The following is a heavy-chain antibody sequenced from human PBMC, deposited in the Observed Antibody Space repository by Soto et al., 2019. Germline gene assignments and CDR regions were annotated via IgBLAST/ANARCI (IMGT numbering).Heavy chain of an antibody. Sequence: PGGSLRLSCAASGFTFSSYGMHWVRQAPGKGLEWVAVISYDGSNKYYADSVKGRFTISRDNSKNTLYLQMNSLRAEDTAVYYCAKDQRRVRGVIKGYYYYGMDVWGQGTTVTVSS. CDR1: GFTFSSYG. V-gene: IGHV3-30*18. J-gene: IGHJ6*02. CDR3: AKDQRRVRGVIKGYYYYGMDV. CDR2: ISYDGSNK. D-gene: IGHD3-10*01.